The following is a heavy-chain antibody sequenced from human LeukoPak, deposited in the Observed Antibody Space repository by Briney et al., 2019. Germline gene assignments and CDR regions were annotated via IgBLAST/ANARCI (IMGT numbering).Heavy chain of an antibody. Sequence: PGGSLRLSCAASGFTFSSYWMHWVRQAPGKGLVLVSRINRDGSYTNYADSVKGRFTISRDNAKNTLYLQMNSLRAEDTAVYYCARDSYSSADYWGQGTLVTVSS. V-gene: IGHV3-74*01. CDR1: GFTFSSYW. J-gene: IGHJ4*02. D-gene: IGHD6-25*01. CDR2: INRDGSYT. CDR3: ARDSYSSADY.